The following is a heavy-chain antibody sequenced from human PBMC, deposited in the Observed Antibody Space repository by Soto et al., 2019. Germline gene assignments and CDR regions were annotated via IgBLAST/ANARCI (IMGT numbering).Heavy chain of an antibody. CDR3: ARGDSTDCSNGVCSFFYNHDMDV. Sequence: ASVKVSCKASGYSYTDYHIHWVRQAPGQGLEWLGRINPKSGGTSTAQKFQGWVTMTTDTSISTASMELTRLTSDDTAIYYCARGDSTDCSNGVCSFFYNHDMDVWGQGTTVTVSS. CDR1: GYSYTDYH. V-gene: IGHV1-2*04. CDR2: INPKSGGT. D-gene: IGHD2-8*01. J-gene: IGHJ6*02.